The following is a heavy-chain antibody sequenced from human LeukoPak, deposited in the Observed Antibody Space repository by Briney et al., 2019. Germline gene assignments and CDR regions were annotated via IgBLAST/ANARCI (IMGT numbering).Heavy chain of an antibody. CDR2: IYSGGST. CDR3: ARDHAYRADY. CDR1: GFTVSSNY. V-gene: IGHV3-66*01. Sequence: PGGSLRLSCAASGFTVSSNYMSWVRQAPGKGLEWVSVIYSGGSTYYADSVEGRFTISRDNSKNTLYLQMNSLRAEDTAVYYCARDHAYRADYWGQGTLVTVSS. D-gene: IGHD2-2*01. J-gene: IGHJ4*02.